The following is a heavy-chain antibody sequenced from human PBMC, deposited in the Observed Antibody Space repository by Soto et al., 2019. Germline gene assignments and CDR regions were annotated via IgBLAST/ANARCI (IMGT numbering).Heavy chain of an antibody. D-gene: IGHD2-15*01. J-gene: IGHJ4*02. CDR2: INSDGSST. Sequence: EVQLVESGGGLVQPGGSLRLSCAASGFTFSSYWMTWVRQAPGKGLVWVSRINSDGSSTSYADSVKGRFTISRDNAKNTLYLQMNSLRAADTAVFYCVRTSLVVAAATREDYWGQGTLVTVSS. CDR1: GFTFSSYW. V-gene: IGHV3-74*01. CDR3: VRTSLVVAAATREDY.